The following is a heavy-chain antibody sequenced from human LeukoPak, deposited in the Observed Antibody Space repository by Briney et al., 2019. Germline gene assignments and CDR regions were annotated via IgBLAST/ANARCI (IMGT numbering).Heavy chain of an antibody. V-gene: IGHV3-21*01. CDR3: ARMSYCGGDCYSPGSREWYYYGMDV. D-gene: IGHD2-21*02. J-gene: IGHJ6*02. CDR1: GFTFSSYS. CDR2: ISISSSYI. Sequence: GGSLRLSCAASGFTFSSYSMNWVRPAPRQGLDWVSSISISSSYIYYADSVKGRFTISRDNAKNSLYLQMNSLRAEDTAVYYCARMSYCGGDCYSPGSREWYYYGMDVWGQGTTVTVSS.